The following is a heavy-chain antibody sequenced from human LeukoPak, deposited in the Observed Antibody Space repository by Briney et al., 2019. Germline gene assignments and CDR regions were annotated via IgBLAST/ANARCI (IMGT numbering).Heavy chain of an antibody. Sequence: PGGSLRLSCAASGFTFSSYAMHWVRQAPGKGLEWVAVISYDGSNKYYADSMKGRFTISRDNSKNTLYLQMNSLRAEDTAVYYCARAIMVYAGEYYFDYWGQGTLVTVSS. CDR3: ARAIMVYAGEYYFDY. D-gene: IGHD2-8*01. J-gene: IGHJ4*02. CDR1: GFTFSSYA. V-gene: IGHV3-30-3*01. CDR2: ISYDGSNK.